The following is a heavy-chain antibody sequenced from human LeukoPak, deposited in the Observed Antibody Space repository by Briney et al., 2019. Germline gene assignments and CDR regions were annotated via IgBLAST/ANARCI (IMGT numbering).Heavy chain of an antibody. CDR2: ISYDGSNK. Sequence: GGSLRLSCAASGFTFSSYAMHWVRQAPGKGLEWVAVISYDGSNKYYADSVKGRFTISRDNSKNTLYLQMNSLRAEDTAVYYCARDFPPFDPWGQGTLVTVSS. CDR3: ARDFPPFDP. V-gene: IGHV3-30-3*01. CDR1: GFTFSSYA. J-gene: IGHJ5*02.